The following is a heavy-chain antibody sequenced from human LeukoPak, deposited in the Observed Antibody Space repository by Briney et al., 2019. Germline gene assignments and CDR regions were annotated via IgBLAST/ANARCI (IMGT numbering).Heavy chain of an antibody. CDR2: INPNSGGT. Sequence: GASVKVSCKASGYTFTGYYMHWVRQAPGQGLEWMGWINPNSGGTNYAQKLQGRVTMTTDTSTSTAYMELRSLRSDDTAVYYCARDHRVNWNYVGVWFDPWGQGTLVTVSS. D-gene: IGHD1-7*01. J-gene: IGHJ5*02. CDR3: ARDHRVNWNYVGVWFDP. CDR1: GYTFTGYY. V-gene: IGHV1-2*02.